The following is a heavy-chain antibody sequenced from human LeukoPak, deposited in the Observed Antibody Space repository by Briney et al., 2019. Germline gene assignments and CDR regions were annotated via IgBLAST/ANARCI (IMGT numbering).Heavy chain of an antibody. J-gene: IGHJ4*02. CDR3: TRMTAGPDY. CDR1: GVSFDDYY. CDR2: INHSGYT. D-gene: IGHD2-21*02. V-gene: IGHV4-34*01. Sequence: PSETLSLTCPVSGVSFDDYYWSWVRQTPGKGLEWIGEINHSGYTNDSPSLKSRVTLSIDTSRKQFSLNLRSVTVADTGIYYCTRMTAGPDYWGQGTLVTVSS.